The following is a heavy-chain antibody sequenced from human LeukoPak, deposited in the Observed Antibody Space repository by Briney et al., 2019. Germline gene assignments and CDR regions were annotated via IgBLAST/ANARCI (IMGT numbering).Heavy chain of an antibody. V-gene: IGHV1-69*04. CDR3: ARGGTTVTKWSMGSYYFDY. CDR1: GGTFSSYA. CDR2: IIPILGIA. Sequence: SVKVSCKASGGTFSSYAISWVRQAPGQGLEWMGRIIPILGIANYAQKFQGRVTITADKSTSTAYMELSSLRSEDTAVYYCARGGTTVTKWSMGSYYFDYWGRGTLVTVSS. J-gene: IGHJ4*02. D-gene: IGHD4-17*01.